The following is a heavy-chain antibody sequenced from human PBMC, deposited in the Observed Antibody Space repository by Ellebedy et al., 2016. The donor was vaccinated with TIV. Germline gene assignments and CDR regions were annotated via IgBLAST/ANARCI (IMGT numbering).Heavy chain of an antibody. CDR3: ARGGYGRPFDC. CDR1: GFTFSNYW. D-gene: IGHD5-12*01. CDR2: IKQDGSEK. V-gene: IGHV3-7*03. J-gene: IGHJ4*02. Sequence: WGSLRLSCAASGFTFSNYWMKWVRQAPGKGLEWVANIKQDGSEKYYVDSVKGRFTISRDNAKNSLFLQMNSLRVEDTAVYFCARGGYGRPFDCWGQGTLVTVSS.